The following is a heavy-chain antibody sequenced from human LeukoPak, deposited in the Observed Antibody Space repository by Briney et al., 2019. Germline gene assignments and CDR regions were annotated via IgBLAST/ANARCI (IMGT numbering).Heavy chain of an antibody. Sequence: SETLSLTCTVSGDSITRSDYYWDWIRQPPGKGLEWIGSIYYSGSTYYKPSLKSRVTIFVDTLKNQFSLNLTSVTAADTAVYYCTRGDYSSSYYMDVWGKGTTVTISS. D-gene: IGHD3-16*01. J-gene: IGHJ6*03. CDR2: IYYSGST. CDR1: GDSITRSDYY. V-gene: IGHV4-39*07. CDR3: TRGDYSSSYYMDV.